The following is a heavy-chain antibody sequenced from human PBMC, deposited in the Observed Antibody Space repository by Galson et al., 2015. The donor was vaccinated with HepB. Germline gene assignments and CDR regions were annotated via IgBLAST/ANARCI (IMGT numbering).Heavy chain of an antibody. V-gene: IGHV3-73*01. CDR3: TRGYYDFWSDKHGLEGFDP. CDR1: GFTFSGSA. D-gene: IGHD3-3*01. J-gene: IGHJ5*02. CDR2: IRSKANSYAT. Sequence: SLRLSCAASGFTFSGSAMHWVRQASGKGLEWVGRIRSKANSYATAYAASVKGRFTISRDDSKNTAYLQMNSLKTEDTAVYYCTRGYYDFWSDKHGLEGFDPWGQGTLVTVSS.